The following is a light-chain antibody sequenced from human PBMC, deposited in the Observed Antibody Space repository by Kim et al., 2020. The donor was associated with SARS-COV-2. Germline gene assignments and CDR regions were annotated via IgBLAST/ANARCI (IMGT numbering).Light chain of an antibody. J-gene: IGKJ5*01. CDR1: QRVHSRY. CDR3: QQYGKTPPIT. V-gene: IGKV3-20*01. Sequence: PRKKATLSCTASQRVHSRYFAWYQQTPAQAPRLLLPHASSNAAAIPDSFSGSGSETEFTHTISRLEPDDFAIYYCQQYGKTPPITFGEGTRLEIK. CDR2: HAS.